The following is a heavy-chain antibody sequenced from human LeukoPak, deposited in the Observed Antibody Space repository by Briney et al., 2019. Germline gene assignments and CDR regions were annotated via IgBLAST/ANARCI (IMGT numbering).Heavy chain of an antibody. V-gene: IGHV3-30*18. CDR3: AKGGDGYGRIFDY. D-gene: IGHD5-24*01. Sequence: TGGSLRLSCEASGFTFSDYWMTWVRQAPGKGLEWVAVISDDGSNKYYADSVKGRFTISRDNSKNTLYLQMNSLRAEDTALYYCAKGGDGYGRIFDYWGQGTLVTVSS. CDR1: GFTFSDYW. J-gene: IGHJ4*02. CDR2: ISDDGSNK.